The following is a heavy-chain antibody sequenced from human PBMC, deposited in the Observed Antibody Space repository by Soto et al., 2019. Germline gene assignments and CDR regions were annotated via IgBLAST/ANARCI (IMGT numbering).Heavy chain of an antibody. J-gene: IGHJ6*02. CDR1: GYTFTGYY. V-gene: IGHV1-2*02. D-gene: IGHD1-20*01. CDR3: ARGQPYNEYPDYYYYYGMDV. CDR2: INPNSGGT. Sequence: ASVNVSCKASGYTFTGYYMHWVRQAPGQGLEWMGWINPNSGGTNYAQKFQGRVTMNRDTSISTAYMELSRLRSDDTAVYYCARGQPYNEYPDYYYYYGMDVWGQGTTVTVSS.